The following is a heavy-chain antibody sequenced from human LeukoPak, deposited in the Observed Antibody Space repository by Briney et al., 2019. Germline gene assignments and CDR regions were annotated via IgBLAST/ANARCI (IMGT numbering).Heavy chain of an antibody. J-gene: IGHJ4*02. CDR2: IKSKTDGGTT. Sequence: GGSLRLSCAASGFTFSNAWMNRVRQAPGKGLEWVGRIKSKTDGGTTDYAAPVKGRFTISRDDSKNTLYLQMNSLKTEDTAVYYCTTVPSTSSWYRIHYWGQGTLVTVSS. CDR1: GFTFSNAW. V-gene: IGHV3-15*07. D-gene: IGHD6-13*01. CDR3: TTVPSTSSWYRIHY.